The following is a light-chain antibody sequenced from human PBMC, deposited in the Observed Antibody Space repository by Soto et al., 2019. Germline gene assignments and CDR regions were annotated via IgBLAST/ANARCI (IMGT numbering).Light chain of an antibody. Sequence: TVLTQSPGTLSLSPGERATLSCRASQNVSSNLLVWYQQHPGQAPRLLIYGASSSATGIPDRFSGSGAGTDFILTIRRLEHDDVAVYYCQKYGNFWTFGQGTKVEIK. CDR1: QNVSSNL. CDR3: QKYGNFWT. CDR2: GAS. J-gene: IGKJ1*01. V-gene: IGKV3-20*01.